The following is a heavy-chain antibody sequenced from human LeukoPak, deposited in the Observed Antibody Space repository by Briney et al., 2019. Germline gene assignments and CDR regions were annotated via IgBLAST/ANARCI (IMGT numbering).Heavy chain of an antibody. CDR1: GYTFTGYY. D-gene: IGHD3-3*01. CDR3: AREDHGAYDFWSRYYGPSGGIDY. Sequence: ASVKVSCKASGYTFTGYYMHWVRQAPGQGLEWMGWINLNSGGTNYAQKFQGRVTVTRDTPISTAYMELSRLRSDDTAVYYCAREDHGAYDFWSRYYGPSGGIDYWGQGTLVTVSS. CDR2: INLNSGGT. V-gene: IGHV1-2*02. J-gene: IGHJ4*02.